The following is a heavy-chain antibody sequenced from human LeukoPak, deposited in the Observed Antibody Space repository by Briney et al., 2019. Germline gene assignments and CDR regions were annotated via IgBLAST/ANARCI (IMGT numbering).Heavy chain of an antibody. V-gene: IGHV3-72*01. CDR1: GFTLSDYY. CDR3: VGGHNSFDC. CDR2: SRNKVNSYTT. D-gene: IGHD5-24*01. J-gene: IGHJ4*02. Sequence: GGSLRLSCAASGFTLSDYYMDWVRQVPGKGLEWVGRSRNKVNSYTTVYAASVKGRFTISRDESKNSLYLQMNSLKIEDTAVYYCVGGHNSFDCWGQGTLVTVSS.